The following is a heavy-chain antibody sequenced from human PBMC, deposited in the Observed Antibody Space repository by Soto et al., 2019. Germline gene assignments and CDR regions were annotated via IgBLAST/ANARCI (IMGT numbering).Heavy chain of an antibody. V-gene: IGHV1-24*01. CDR2: FDPEDGET. D-gene: IGHD3-3*01. Sequence: ASVKVSCKVSGYTLTELSMHWVRQAPGKGLEWMGGFDPEDGETIYAQKFQDRVTMTEDTSTDTAYMELSSLRSEDTAVYYCATDYDFWSGFDAFDIWGQGTMVTVSS. CDR3: ATDYDFWSGFDAFDI. J-gene: IGHJ3*02. CDR1: GYTLTELS.